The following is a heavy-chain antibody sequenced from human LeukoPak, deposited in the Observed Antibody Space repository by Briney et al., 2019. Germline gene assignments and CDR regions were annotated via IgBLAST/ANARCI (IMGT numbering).Heavy chain of an antibody. V-gene: IGHV1-3*01. D-gene: IGHD6-19*01. CDR2: INAGNGNT. Sequence: ASVKVSCKASGYTFTSYAMYWVRQSPGQRLEWMGWINAGNGNTKYSQKFQGRVTMTTDTSTSTAYMELRSLRSDDTAVYYCARDSGQWLVNGAFDIWGQGTMVTVSS. J-gene: IGHJ3*02. CDR3: ARDSGQWLVNGAFDI. CDR1: GYTFTSYA.